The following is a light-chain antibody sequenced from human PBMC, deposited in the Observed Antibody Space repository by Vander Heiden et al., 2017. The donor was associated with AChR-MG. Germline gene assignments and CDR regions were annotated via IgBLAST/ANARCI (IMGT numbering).Light chain of an antibody. CDR1: SPSIGSNT. J-gene: IGLJ1*01. V-gene: IGLV1-44*01. CDR2: TDS. Sequence: QSVLTQPPPASGTPGPRVILPCSGSSPSIGSNTVSWYQQLPGTAPKLLIYTDSQRPSGVPDRFSASKSGTSASLAISGLQSEDEADYYCAAWDDSLGGRVFGTGTEVTVL. CDR3: AAWDDSLGGRV.